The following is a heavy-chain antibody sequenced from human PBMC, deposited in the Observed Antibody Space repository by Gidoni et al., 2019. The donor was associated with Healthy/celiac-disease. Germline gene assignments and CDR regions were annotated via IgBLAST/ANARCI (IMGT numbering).Heavy chain of an antibody. D-gene: IGHD6-13*01. CDR3: ARTTSIAAAPNWFDP. J-gene: IGHJ5*02. V-gene: IGHV4-61*02. Sequence: QVQLQESGPGLVKPSQTLSLTCTASGGSISSGSYYWSWIRQHAGKGLGWIGRTYTSGSTNYNPSLKSRVTISVDTSKNQFSLKLSSVTAADTAVYYCARTTSIAAAPNWFDPWGQGTLVTVSS. CDR1: GGSISSGSYY. CDR2: TYTSGST.